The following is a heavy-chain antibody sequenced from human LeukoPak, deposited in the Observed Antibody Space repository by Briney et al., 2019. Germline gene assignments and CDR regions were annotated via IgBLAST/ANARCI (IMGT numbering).Heavy chain of an antibody. V-gene: IGHV3-7*01. CDR2: IKQDGSEK. CDR3: ARGCSGGVCYLIDY. Sequence: GSLRLSCAASGFSFSDYAIYWVRQTPGKGLEWVANIKQDGSEKYYVDSVKGRFTISRDSAKNSLYLQMNSLRAEDTAVYYCARGCSGGVCYLIDYWGQGTLVTVSS. J-gene: IGHJ4*02. D-gene: IGHD2-8*02. CDR1: GFSFSDYA.